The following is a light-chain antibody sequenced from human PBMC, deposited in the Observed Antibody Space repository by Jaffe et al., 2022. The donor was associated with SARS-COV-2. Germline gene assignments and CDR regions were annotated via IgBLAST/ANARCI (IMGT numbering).Light chain of an antibody. J-gene: IGLJ1*01. CDR2: EVS. Sequence: QSALTQPASVSGSPGQSITISCTGTSSDVGGYNYVSWYQQHPGKAPKLMIYEVSNRPSGVPDRFSGSKSGNTASLTISGLQAEDEADYYCSSYTSSSFSFGTGTKVTVL. V-gene: IGLV2-14*01. CDR1: SSDVGGYNY. CDR3: SSYTSSSFS.